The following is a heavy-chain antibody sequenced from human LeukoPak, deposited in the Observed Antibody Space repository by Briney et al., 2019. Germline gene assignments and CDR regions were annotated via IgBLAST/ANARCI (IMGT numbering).Heavy chain of an antibody. J-gene: IGHJ4*02. Sequence: GSLRLSCAASRFTFSDYWMSWVRQAPGKGLEWVANIKEDGSEKYYVDSVKGRFTISRDNAKNSLYLQMNSLRAEDTAVYYCARDGGSGSYSHFDHWGQGTLVTVSS. D-gene: IGHD3-10*01. CDR2: IKEDGSEK. CDR3: ARDGGSGSYSHFDH. CDR1: RFTFSDYW. V-gene: IGHV3-7*01.